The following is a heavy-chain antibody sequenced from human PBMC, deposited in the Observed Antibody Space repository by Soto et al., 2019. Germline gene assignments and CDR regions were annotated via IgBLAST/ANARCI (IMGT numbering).Heavy chain of an antibody. CDR1: GGSISSSSYY. J-gene: IGHJ4*02. V-gene: IGHV4-39*01. D-gene: IGHD6-6*01. CDR3: ARSIPYSSSSKTTTIFDY. CDR2: IYYSGST. Sequence: SETLSLTCTVSGGSISSSSYYWGWIRQPPGKGLEWIGSIYYSGSTYYNPSLKSRVTISVDTSKNQFSLKLSSVTAADTAVYYCARSIPYSSSSKTTTIFDYWGQGTLVTVSS.